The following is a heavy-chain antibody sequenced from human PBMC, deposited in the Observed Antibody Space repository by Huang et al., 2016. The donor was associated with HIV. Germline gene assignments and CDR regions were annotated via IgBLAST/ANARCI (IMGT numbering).Heavy chain of an antibody. V-gene: IGHV3-30*02. CDR3: AKAEYSSSWGTCFDI. CDR1: GFPFRSYG. D-gene: IGHD6-13*01. CDR2: IRYDGRNK. J-gene: IGHJ3*02. Sequence: QVQLVESGGGVVQPGGSLRLSCVASGFPFRSYGMHWGRQAPGRGREWGAFIRYDGRNKYYADSVKGRFTISRDNSKNTLYLQMNSLRAEDTAVYYCAKAEYSSSWGTCFDIWGQGTMVTVSS.